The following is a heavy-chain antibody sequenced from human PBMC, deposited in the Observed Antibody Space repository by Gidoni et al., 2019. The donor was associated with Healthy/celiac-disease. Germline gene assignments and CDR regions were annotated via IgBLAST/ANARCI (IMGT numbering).Heavy chain of an antibody. CDR3: ARALHDYGDYHAFDI. Sequence: QVQLQESGPGLVKPSQTLSLTCTVSGGSISSGSYYWRWIRQPAGKGLEWIGRIYTSGSTNYNPSLKSRVTMSVDTSKNQFSLKLSSVTAADTAVYYCARALHDYGDYHAFDIWGQGTMVTVSS. J-gene: IGHJ3*02. D-gene: IGHD4-17*01. CDR1: GGSISSGSYY. V-gene: IGHV4-61*02. CDR2: IYTSGST.